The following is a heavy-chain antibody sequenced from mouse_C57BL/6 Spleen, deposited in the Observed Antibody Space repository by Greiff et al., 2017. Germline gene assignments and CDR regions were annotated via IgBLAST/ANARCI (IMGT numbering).Heavy chain of an antibody. Sequence: EVKVVESGGGLVKPGGSLKLSCAASGFTFSSYTMSWVRQTPEKRLEWVATISGGGGNTYYPDSVKGRFTISRDNAKNTLYLQMSGLRSEDTALYYCAYDYDPFAYWGQGTLVTVSA. J-gene: IGHJ3*01. V-gene: IGHV5-9*01. CDR3: AYDYDPFAY. CDR2: ISGGGGNT. D-gene: IGHD2-4*01. CDR1: GFTFSSYT.